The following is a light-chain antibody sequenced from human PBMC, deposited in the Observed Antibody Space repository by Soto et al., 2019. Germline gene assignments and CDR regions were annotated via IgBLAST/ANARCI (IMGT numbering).Light chain of an antibody. CDR3: AAWDDSLNGPV. CDR1: SSNIGSHT. V-gene: IGLV1-44*01. J-gene: IGLJ3*02. Sequence: QSVLTQPPSASGTPGQRVAISCSGSSSNIGSHTVNWYQQLPGTAPKLLIYGNDQRPSGVPDRVSGSKSGTSASLAISGLQSEDEVDYYCAAWDDSLNGPVFGGGTKVTVL. CDR2: GND.